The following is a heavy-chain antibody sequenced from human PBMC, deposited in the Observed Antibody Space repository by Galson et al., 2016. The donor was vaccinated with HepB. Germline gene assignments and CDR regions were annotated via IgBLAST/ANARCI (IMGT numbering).Heavy chain of an antibody. V-gene: IGHV3-43*01. CDR2: ISWDGSNK. J-gene: IGHJ5*02. CDR3: AKGVTGYHYPFTGWFDP. CDR1: GFTFDDYT. D-gene: IGHD3-22*01. Sequence: SLRLSCAASGFTFDDYTMHWLRQVPGKGLEWVALISWDGSNKFYSETVRGRFTISRDNTKNSLYLQMSRLRSEDTAFSHCAKGVTGYHYPFTGWFDPWGPGTLVT.